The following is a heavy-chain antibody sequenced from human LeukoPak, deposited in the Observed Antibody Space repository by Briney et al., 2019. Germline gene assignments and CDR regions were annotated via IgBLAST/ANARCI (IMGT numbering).Heavy chain of an antibody. Sequence: GGSLRLSCAASGFTFSSYAMSWVRQAPGKGLEWVSAISGSGGSTYYADSVKGRFTISRDNSKNTLYLQMNSLRAEDTAVFYCAKGASRYYDSSGYFPLWGQGTLVTVSS. V-gene: IGHV3-23*01. D-gene: IGHD3-22*01. CDR1: GFTFSSYA. CDR2: ISGSGGST. CDR3: AKGASRYYDSSGYFPL. J-gene: IGHJ4*02.